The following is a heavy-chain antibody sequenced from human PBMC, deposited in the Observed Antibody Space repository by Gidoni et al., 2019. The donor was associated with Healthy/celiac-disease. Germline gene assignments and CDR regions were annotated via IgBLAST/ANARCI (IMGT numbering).Heavy chain of an antibody. CDR3: ARDRPAAPNWFDP. CDR1: GFTFSSYS. CDR2: ISSSSCDI. V-gene: IGHV3-21*01. Sequence: EVQLVESGGGLVKPGGSLRLSCAASGFTFSSYSMNWVRQAPGTGLGWVSSISSSSCDICYEDSVKGRFTISRDNAKNSVYLQRNSLRAEDTAVYYCARDRPAAPNWFDPWGQGTLVTVSS. D-gene: IGHD2-2*01. J-gene: IGHJ5*02.